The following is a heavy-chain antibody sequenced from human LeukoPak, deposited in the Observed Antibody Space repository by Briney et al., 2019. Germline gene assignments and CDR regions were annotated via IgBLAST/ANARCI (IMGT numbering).Heavy chain of an antibody. CDR3: ATISFLEWLH. D-gene: IGHD3-3*01. Sequence: GSLRLSCAAAGLTFSTNSMNWVRPAPGKGLEWVSYISFSSSTIYYADSVKGRFTISRDNAKNTLYLQMNSLRAEDTAVYYCATISFLEWLHWGQGALVTVSS. V-gene: IGHV3-48*04. J-gene: IGHJ4*02. CDR2: ISFSSSTI. CDR1: GLTFSTNS.